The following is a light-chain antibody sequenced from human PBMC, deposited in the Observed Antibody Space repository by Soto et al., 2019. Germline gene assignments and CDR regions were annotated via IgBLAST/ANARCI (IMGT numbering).Light chain of an antibody. CDR3: LSADSSSAYVV. CDR2: KDT. CDR1: ALPKKY. V-gene: IGLV3-16*01. J-gene: IGLJ2*01. Sequence: SYELTQPHSVSVSLGQMARITCSGEALPKKYAYWYQQKPGQFPVLVIYKDTERPSGIPERFSGSSSGTKVTLTISGVQAEDEADYYCLSADSSSAYVVFGGGTKLTVL.